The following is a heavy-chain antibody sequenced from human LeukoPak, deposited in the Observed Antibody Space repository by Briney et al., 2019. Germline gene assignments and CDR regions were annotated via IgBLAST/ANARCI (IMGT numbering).Heavy chain of an antibody. CDR1: GGSISSGGYS. CDR2: IYHSGST. Sequence: SETLSLTCAVSGGSISSGGYSWSWIRQPPGKGLEWIGYIYHSGSTYYNPSLKSRVTISVDRSKNQFSLKLSSVTAADTAVYYCARARLTLFDYWGQGTLVTVSS. V-gene: IGHV4-30-2*01. J-gene: IGHJ4*02. CDR3: ARARLTLFDY. D-gene: IGHD6-19*01.